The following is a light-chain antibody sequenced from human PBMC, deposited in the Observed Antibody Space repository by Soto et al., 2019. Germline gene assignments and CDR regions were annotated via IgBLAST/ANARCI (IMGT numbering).Light chain of an antibody. CDR3: DSYTASSTYV. CDR1: TSDVGSYNR. Sequence: QSALTQPPSVSGSPGQSVTISCTGTTSDVGSYNRVSWYQQTPGTAPKLIIYGVGSRPSGVPDRFSGSKSGNTASLTISGLQAEDEADYYCDSYTASSTYVFGTGTKVTVL. V-gene: IGLV2-18*02. J-gene: IGLJ1*01. CDR2: GVG.